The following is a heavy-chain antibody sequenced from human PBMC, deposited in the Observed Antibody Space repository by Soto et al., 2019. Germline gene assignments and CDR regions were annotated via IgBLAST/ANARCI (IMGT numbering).Heavy chain of an antibody. CDR2: ISGSGDVT. CDR3: AKDLRAPAAKNFDS. CDR1: GFTFNNYA. V-gene: IGHV3-23*01. D-gene: IGHD6-25*01. J-gene: IGHJ4*02. Sequence: PGGSLRLSCAASGFTFNNYAMTWVSQPPGKGLEWVSAISGSGDVTFYADSVRGRFTISRDNSKSTLYLQMNSLRAEDTAVYFCAKDLRAPAAKNFDSWGQGTLVTVSS.